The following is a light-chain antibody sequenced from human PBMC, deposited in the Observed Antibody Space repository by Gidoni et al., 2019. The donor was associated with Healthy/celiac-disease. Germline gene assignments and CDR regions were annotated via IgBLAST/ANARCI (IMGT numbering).Light chain of an antibody. CDR3: QQYNSYRT. CDR2: KAS. J-gene: IGKJ1*01. Sequence: DIQMTQSPSTLSASVGDRVTITCRTSQSISSWLAWYQQKPGKAPKLLIYKASSLESGVPSRFSGSGSGTEFTLTISSLQPDDFATYYCQQYNSYRTVXQXTKVEIK. CDR1: QSISSW. V-gene: IGKV1-5*03.